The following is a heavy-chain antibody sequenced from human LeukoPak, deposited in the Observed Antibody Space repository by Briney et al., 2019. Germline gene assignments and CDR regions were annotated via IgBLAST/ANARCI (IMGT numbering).Heavy chain of an antibody. V-gene: IGHV4-34*01. J-gene: IGHJ4*02. Sequence: SETLSLTCAVYGGSFSGYYWSWIRQPPGKGLEWIGQINHSGSTNYNPSLKSRVTISVDTSKNQFSLKLSSVTAADTAVYYCARAPMIVVVSPFDYWGQGTLVTVSS. D-gene: IGHD3-22*01. CDR3: ARAPMIVVVSPFDY. CDR1: GGSFSGYY. CDR2: INHSGST.